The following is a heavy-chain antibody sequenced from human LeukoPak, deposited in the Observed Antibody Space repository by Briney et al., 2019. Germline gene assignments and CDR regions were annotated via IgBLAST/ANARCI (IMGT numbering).Heavy chain of an antibody. CDR3: AKDYRQYCSGGSCYSLGVY. J-gene: IGHJ4*02. CDR1: GFTFSSYG. D-gene: IGHD2-15*01. Sequence: GGSLILSCAASGFTFSSYGMHWVRQAPGKGLEWVAVISYDGSNKYYADSVKGRFTISRDNSKNTLYLQMNSLRAEDTAVYYCAKDYRQYCSGGSCYSLGVYWGQGTLVTVS. V-gene: IGHV3-30*18. CDR2: ISYDGSNK.